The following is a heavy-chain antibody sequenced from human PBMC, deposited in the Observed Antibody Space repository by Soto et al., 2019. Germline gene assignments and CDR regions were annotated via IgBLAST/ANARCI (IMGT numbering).Heavy chain of an antibody. V-gene: IGHV3-23*01. Sequence: PGGSLRLSCAASGFTFSIYAMSWVRQAPGKGLEWVSSISGSGDSAYYADTVKGRFTISRDNSKNTLYLQINSLRAEETAVYYCAKERSDHRIAAAAIDYWGQGAQVTVSS. J-gene: IGHJ4*02. CDR3: AKERSDHRIAAAAIDY. D-gene: IGHD6-25*01. CDR2: ISGSGDSA. CDR1: GFTFSIYA.